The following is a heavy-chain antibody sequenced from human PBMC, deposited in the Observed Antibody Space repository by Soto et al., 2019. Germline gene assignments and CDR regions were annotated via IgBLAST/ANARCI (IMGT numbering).Heavy chain of an antibody. J-gene: IGHJ6*03. CDR2: MNPNSGNT. CDR3: ALVPAATPVGYYYYYMDV. D-gene: IGHD2-2*01. Sequence: GASVKVSCKASGYTFTSYDINWVRQATGQGLEWMGWMNPNSGNTGYAQKFQGRVTMTRNTSISTAYMELSSLRSEDTAVYYCALVPAATPVGYYYYYMDVWGKGTTVTVSS. CDR1: GYTFTSYD. V-gene: IGHV1-8*01.